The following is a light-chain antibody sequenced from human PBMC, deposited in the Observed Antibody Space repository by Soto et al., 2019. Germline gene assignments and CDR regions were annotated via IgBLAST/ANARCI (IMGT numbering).Light chain of an antibody. Sequence: DIEITQSPSSLSTYLLDIVTITCRASQSIRDYLNWYQQKPGEAPKLLIYASSTLQSGVPSRFSGSGSGTDFTLTISSLQPEDFATYYCQQSYLTPLTFGGGTKVDIK. J-gene: IGKJ4*01. CDR2: ASS. CDR1: QSIRDY. CDR3: QQSYLTPLT. V-gene: IGKV1-39*01.